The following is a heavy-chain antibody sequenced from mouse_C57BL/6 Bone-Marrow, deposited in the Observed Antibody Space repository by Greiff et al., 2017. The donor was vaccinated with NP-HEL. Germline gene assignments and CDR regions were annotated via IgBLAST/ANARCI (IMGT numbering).Heavy chain of an antibody. V-gene: IGHV5-17*01. D-gene: IGHD2-3*01. Sequence: EVQLVESGGGLVKPGGSLKLSCAASGFTFSDYGMHWVRQAPEKGLEWVAYISSGSSTIYYADTVKGRFTISRDNAKNTLFLQMTSLRSEDTAMYYCARRWLLRGYFDYWGQGTTLTVSS. CDR1: GFTFSDYG. J-gene: IGHJ2*01. CDR3: ARRWLLRGYFDY. CDR2: ISSGSSTI.